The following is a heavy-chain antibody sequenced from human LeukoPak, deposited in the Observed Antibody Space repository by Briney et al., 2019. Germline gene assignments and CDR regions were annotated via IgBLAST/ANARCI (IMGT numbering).Heavy chain of an antibody. J-gene: IGHJ5*02. CDR3: AREVYYHDSHNWFYP. D-gene: IGHD3-22*01. CDR1: GGSISSYY. Sequence: SETLSLTCTVSGGSISSYYWSWIRQPPGKGLEWIGYIYYSGSTNYNPSLKSRVTISVDTSKNQFSLKLSSVTAADTAVYYCAREVYYHDSHNWFYPWGQGTLVTVSS. V-gene: IGHV4-59*01. CDR2: IYYSGST.